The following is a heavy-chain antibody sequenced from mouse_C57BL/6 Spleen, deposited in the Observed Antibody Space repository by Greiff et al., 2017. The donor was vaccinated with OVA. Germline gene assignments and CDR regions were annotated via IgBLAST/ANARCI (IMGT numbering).Heavy chain of an antibody. D-gene: IGHD2-5*01. J-gene: IGHJ1*03. Sequence: QVQLQQPGAELVKPGASVKLSCKASGYTFTSYWMHWVKQRPGQGLEWIGMIHPNSGSTNYNEKFKSKATLTVDKSSSTAYMQLSSLTSEDSAVYYCARVWSNSSWYFDVWGTGTTVTVSS. CDR2: IHPNSGST. CDR1: GYTFTSYW. CDR3: ARVWSNSSWYFDV. V-gene: IGHV1-64*01.